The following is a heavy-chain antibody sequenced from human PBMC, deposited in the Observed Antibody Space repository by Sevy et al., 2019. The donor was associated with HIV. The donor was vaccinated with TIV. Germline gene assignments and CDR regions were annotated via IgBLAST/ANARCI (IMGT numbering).Heavy chain of an antibody. Sequence: GGSLRLSCVASGFTLSNYWMSWVRQAPGKGLEWVANIKRDGSEKYYVASVKGRFTISRDNAKNSLYLQMNSLRVEDTAVYYCARDCSSTSCLWGMDVWGPGATVTVSS. CDR1: GFTLSNYW. CDR3: ARDCSSTSCLWGMDV. D-gene: IGHD2-2*01. V-gene: IGHV3-7*03. J-gene: IGHJ6*02. CDR2: IKRDGSEK.